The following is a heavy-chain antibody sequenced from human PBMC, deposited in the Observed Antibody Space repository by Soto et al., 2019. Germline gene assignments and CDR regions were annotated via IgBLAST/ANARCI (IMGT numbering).Heavy chain of an antibody. Sequence: QVQLVQSGAEVKKYGSSVKVSCKASGGTFSRYAISWVRQAPGQGLEWMGGITPMFGTANYAQRFQGRATITADESTSTAYRQLSSLRSADTAVYYCAQALGLAVAGPGRFDLWGRGTLVTVSS. D-gene: IGHD6-19*01. CDR2: ITPMFGTA. CDR3: AQALGLAVAGPGRFDL. V-gene: IGHV1-69*12. CDR1: GGTFSRYA. J-gene: IGHJ2*01.